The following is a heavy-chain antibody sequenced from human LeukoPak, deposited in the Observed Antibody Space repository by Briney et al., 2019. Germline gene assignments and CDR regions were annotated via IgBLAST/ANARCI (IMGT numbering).Heavy chain of an antibody. D-gene: IGHD3-10*01. V-gene: IGHV4-59*01. Sequence: SETLSLTCTVSGASISGYYWSWIRQPPGKGLEWIGYIDDSGSANYNPSLKSRVTISGDTSKNQFYLKVTFVTAADTATYYCARDRPFGVWGQGTQVTVSS. CDR2: IDDSGSA. CDR3: ARDRPFGV. CDR1: GASISGYY. J-gene: IGHJ4*02.